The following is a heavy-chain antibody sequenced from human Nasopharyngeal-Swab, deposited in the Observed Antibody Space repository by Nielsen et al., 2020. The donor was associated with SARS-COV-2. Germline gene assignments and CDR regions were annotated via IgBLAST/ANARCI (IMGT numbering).Heavy chain of an antibody. Sequence: GSSLKISCAASGFTFSSYAMHWVRQAPGKGLEWVAVISYDGSNKYYADSVKGRFTISRDNSKNTLYLQMNSLRAEDTAVYYCARDASSSWYIGGEDYWGQGTLVTVSS. CDR1: GFTFSSYA. CDR3: ARDASSSWYIGGEDY. J-gene: IGHJ4*02. D-gene: IGHD6-13*01. CDR2: ISYDGSNK. V-gene: IGHV3-30-3*01.